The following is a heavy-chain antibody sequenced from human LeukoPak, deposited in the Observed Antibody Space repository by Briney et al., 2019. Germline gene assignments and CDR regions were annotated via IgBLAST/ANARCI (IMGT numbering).Heavy chain of an antibody. J-gene: IGHJ4*02. CDR1: GFSFGNVW. D-gene: IGHD1-7*01. V-gene: IGHV3-15*01. CDR2: IKSKTDGGAT. CDR3: TTLKWKYGPLDF. Sequence: GGSLRLSCASSGFSFGNVWMSWVRQAPGKWLEWVGRIKSKTDGGATDYAAPVKGRFTISRDDSKNTLYLQMNSLKTEDTAVYYCTTLKWKYGPLDFWGQGTLVTVAS.